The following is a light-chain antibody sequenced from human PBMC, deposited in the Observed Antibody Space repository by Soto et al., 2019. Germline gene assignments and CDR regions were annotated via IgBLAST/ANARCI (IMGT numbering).Light chain of an antibody. CDR1: SSDVGGYNY. J-gene: IGLJ1*01. Sequence: QSALTQPASVSGSPGHGIAISCTGTSSDVGGYNYVSWYQHHPGKAPKLMIYEVSNRPSGVSIRFSGSKSGNTASLTISGLQAEDEADYYCSSYTSSNTYVFGTGTNLTVL. CDR3: SSYTSSNTYV. CDR2: EVS. V-gene: IGLV2-14*01.